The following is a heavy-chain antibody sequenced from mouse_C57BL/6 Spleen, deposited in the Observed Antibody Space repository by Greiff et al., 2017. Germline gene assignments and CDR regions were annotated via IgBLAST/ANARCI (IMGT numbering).Heavy chain of an antibody. CDR3: TTGYYGSRDWYFDV. V-gene: IGHV14-1*01. Sequence: VQLQQSGAELVRPGASVKLSCTASGFNIKDYYMHWVKQRPEQGLEWIGRIDPEDGDPEYAPKFQGKATMTADTSSNTAYLQLSSLTSEDTAVYYCTTGYYGSRDWYFDVWGTGTTVTVSS. J-gene: IGHJ1*03. D-gene: IGHD1-1*01. CDR2: IDPEDGDP. CDR1: GFNIKDYY.